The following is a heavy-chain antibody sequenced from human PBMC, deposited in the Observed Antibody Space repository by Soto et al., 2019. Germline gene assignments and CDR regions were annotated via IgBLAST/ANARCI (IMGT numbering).Heavy chain of an antibody. J-gene: IGHJ4*02. D-gene: IGHD4-17*01. CDR1: GGSISSGGYY. CDR2: IYYSGST. Sequence: QVQLQESGPGLVKPSQTLSLTCTVSGGSISSGGYYWSWIRQHPGKGLEWIGYIYYSGSTYYNPSLKSRVTIAVDTSKNQFSLKLSSVTAADTAVYYCAREDYGDYNFDYWGQGTLVTVSS. V-gene: IGHV4-31*03. CDR3: AREDYGDYNFDY.